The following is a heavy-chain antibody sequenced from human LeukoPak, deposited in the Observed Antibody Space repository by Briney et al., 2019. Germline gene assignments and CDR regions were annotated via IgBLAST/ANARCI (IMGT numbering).Heavy chain of an antibody. CDR2: INSDGSST. CDR1: GFTFSSYW. V-gene: IGHV3-74*01. CDR3: ARSSSITIFGGRLPGDY. Sequence: GGSLRLSCAASGFTFSSYWMHWVRQAPGKGLVWVSRINSDGSSTSYADSVKGRFTISRDNAKNTLYLQMNSLRAEDTAVYYCARSSSITIFGGRLPGDYWGQGTLVTVSS. D-gene: IGHD3-3*01. J-gene: IGHJ4*02.